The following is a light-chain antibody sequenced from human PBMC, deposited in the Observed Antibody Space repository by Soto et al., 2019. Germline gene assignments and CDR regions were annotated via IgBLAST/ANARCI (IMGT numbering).Light chain of an antibody. CDR1: SSNIGSNY. CDR3: AAWDDSLSGVV. V-gene: IGLV1-47*01. Sequence: QSVLTQPPSASGTPGKRVTISCSGRSSNIGSNYVYWYQQLPGTAPKLLIYRNNQRPSGVPALFSCSKSGTSASLAISGLRSEDEADYYCAAWDDSLSGVVFGGGTKLTVL. J-gene: IGLJ2*01. CDR2: RNN.